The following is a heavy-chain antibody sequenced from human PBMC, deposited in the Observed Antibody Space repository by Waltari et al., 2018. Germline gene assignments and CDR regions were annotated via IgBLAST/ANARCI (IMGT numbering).Heavy chain of an antibody. CDR2: IYYSGST. Sequence: GGSISSSSYYWGWIRQHPGKGREWIGSIYYSGSTYYHPSLQSRVTISVVTSKNQFSLKLSSVTAADTAVYYCARDSLTPYYDFWSGLYGMDVWGQGTTVTVSS. V-gene: IGHV4-39*07. J-gene: IGHJ6*02. CDR1: GGSISSSSYY. D-gene: IGHD3-3*01. CDR3: ARDSLTPYYDFWSGLYGMDV.